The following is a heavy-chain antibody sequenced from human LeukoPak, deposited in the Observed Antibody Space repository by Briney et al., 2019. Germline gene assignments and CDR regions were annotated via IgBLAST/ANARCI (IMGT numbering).Heavy chain of an antibody. V-gene: IGHV4-59*01. CDR3: ARVRHHPVWGPMEFDP. CDR2: IYYSGST. Sequence: SETLALTCTVSGGSISSYYWSWIRQPPGKGLDWIGYIYYSGSTNYNPSLKSRVTISVDTSKNQFSLKLSSVTAADTAVYYCARVRHHPVWGPMEFDPWGQGTLVTVSS. CDR1: GGSISSYY. D-gene: IGHD3-10*01. J-gene: IGHJ5*02.